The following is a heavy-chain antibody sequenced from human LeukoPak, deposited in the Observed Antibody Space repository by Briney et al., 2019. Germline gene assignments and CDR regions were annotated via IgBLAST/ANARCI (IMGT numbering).Heavy chain of an antibody. CDR1: GFTFSSYS. CDR2: ISSSSSTI. V-gene: IGHV3-48*04. J-gene: IGHJ4*02. Sequence: GGSLRLSCAASGFTFSSYSMNWVRQAPGKGLEWVSYISSSSSTIYYADSVKGRFTISRDNAKNSLYLQMNSLRAEDTAVYYCASVYHHSSGYPNFDYWGQGTLLTVSS. CDR3: ASVYHHSSGYPNFDY. D-gene: IGHD3-22*01.